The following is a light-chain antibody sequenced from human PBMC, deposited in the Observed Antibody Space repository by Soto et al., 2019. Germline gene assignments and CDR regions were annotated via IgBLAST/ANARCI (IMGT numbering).Light chain of an antibody. Sequence: DIHVTQSPSSLPASLGDRVTITCRASENIKNYLIWYQQKPGKAPKLLIYGASTLKTGVPSRLSGSGSGTDLTFTIGGRQPDDFATYYCAQIYAAQWTFGQGTRV. V-gene: IGKV1-39*01. CDR2: GAS. CDR3: AQIYAAQWT. J-gene: IGKJ1*01. CDR1: ENIKNY.